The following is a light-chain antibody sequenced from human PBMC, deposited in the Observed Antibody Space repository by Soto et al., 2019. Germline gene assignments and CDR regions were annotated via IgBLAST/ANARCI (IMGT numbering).Light chain of an antibody. J-gene: IGKJ1*01. V-gene: IGKV3-15*01. CDR1: QSVSNN. CDR2: GAS. Sequence: EIVMTQSPATLSVSPGERATLSCRASQSVSNNLAWYLHKPGQAPSLLIYGASTRATGITARFSGSGSGTEFTLTISSLQSEDFAVYYCQQYNNWPPWTFGQGTKVEIK. CDR3: QQYNNWPPWT.